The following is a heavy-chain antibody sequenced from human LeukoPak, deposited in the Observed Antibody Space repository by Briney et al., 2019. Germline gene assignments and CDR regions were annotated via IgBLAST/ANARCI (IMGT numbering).Heavy chain of an antibody. CDR3: AKSQHYDILTGYSYYFDY. CDR1: GFTFSSYA. D-gene: IGHD3-9*01. J-gene: IGHJ4*02. CDR2: ISGSGGST. Sequence: GGSLRLSCAASGFTFSSYAMSWVRQAPGKGLEWVSAISGSGGSTYYADSVKGRFTISRDNSKNTLYLQMNNLRAEDTAVYYCAKSQHYDILTGYSYYFDYWGQGTLVTVSS. V-gene: IGHV3-23*01.